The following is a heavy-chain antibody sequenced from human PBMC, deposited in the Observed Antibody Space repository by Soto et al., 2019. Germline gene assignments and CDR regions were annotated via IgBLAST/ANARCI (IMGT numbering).Heavy chain of an antibody. CDR3: ARSGLGYYYDSSGYPFGYFDY. Sequence: LRLSCAASGFTFSSYSMNWVRQAPGKGLEWVSYISSSSSTIYYADSVKGRFTISRDNAKNSLYLQMNSLRDEDTAVYYCARSGLGYYYDSSGYPFGYFDYWGQGTLVTVSS. D-gene: IGHD3-22*01. V-gene: IGHV3-48*02. CDR2: ISSSSSTI. CDR1: GFTFSSYS. J-gene: IGHJ4*02.